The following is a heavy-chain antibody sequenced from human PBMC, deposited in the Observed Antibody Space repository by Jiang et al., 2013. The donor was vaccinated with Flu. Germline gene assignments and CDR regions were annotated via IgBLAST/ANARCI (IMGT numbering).Heavy chain of an antibody. CDR1: GYTFTGHY. D-gene: IGHD4-17*01. CDR2: INPNSGGT. Sequence: SGAEVKKPGASVKVSCKASGYTFTGHYMHWVRQAPGQGLEWMGWINPNSGGTDYAQKFQGWVTMTGDTSISTAYMELRRLRSDDTAVYYCARDQARLDYGDYRYYYGMDVWGQGTTVTVSS. J-gene: IGHJ6*02. CDR3: ARDQARLDYGDYRYYYGMDV. V-gene: IGHV1-2*04.